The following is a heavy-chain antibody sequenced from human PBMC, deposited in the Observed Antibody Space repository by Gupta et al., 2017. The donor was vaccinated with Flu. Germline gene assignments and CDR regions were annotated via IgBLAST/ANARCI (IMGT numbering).Heavy chain of an antibody. CDR2: ISGYNGNI. D-gene: IGHD4-17*01. Sequence: QAQLEQSGAEMKKPGASVKVSCKASGYTFNKYGISWVRQAPGQGLQWMGWISGYNGNIKYAEELQGRVTMITDTSTTTVYMELRSLRSDDTAVYYCATDDYGAPLFTKHYGMQVWGRGTTVTVSS. J-gene: IGHJ6*02. CDR3: ATDDYGAPLFTKHYGMQV. V-gene: IGHV1-18*01. CDR1: GYTFNKYG.